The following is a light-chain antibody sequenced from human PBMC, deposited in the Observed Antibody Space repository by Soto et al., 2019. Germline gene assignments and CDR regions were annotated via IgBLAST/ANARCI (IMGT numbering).Light chain of an antibody. CDR3: QQYYSYPFT. V-gene: IGKV3-15*01. Sequence: ETVMTQSPATLSVSPGERATLSCRASQSVSSNLAWYQQKPGRAPRLLIYDASTRATGIPARFSGSGSGTEFTLTINSLQSEDFATYYCQQYYSYPFTFGPGTKVDIK. CDR2: DAS. CDR1: QSVSSN. J-gene: IGKJ3*01.